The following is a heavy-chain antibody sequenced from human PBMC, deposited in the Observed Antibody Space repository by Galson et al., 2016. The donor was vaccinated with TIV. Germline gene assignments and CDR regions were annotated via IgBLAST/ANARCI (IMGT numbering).Heavy chain of an antibody. Sequence: SLRLSCAASGFTVSDNYMIWVRQAPGKGLGWVSLIYSDGSTVYAGSVKGRFTISRDNSKNTLYLQMNSLRAEDTAVYYCARDRRYCGNECYLYYYYGMDVWGQGTTVTVSS. D-gene: IGHD2-21*01. J-gene: IGHJ6*02. V-gene: IGHV3-66*02. CDR3: ARDRRYCGNECYLYYYYGMDV. CDR2: IYSDGST. CDR1: GFTVSDNY.